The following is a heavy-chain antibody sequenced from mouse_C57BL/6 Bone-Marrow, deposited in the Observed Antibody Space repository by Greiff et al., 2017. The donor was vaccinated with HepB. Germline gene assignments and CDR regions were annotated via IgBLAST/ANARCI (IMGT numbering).Heavy chain of an antibody. V-gene: IGHV2-5*01. J-gene: IGHJ1*03. Sequence: VQLQESGPGLVQPSQSLSITCTVSGFSLTSYGVHWVRQSPGKGLEWLGVIWRGGSTDYNAAFMSRLSITKDNSKSQVFFKMNSLQADDTAIYYCAKSDYYGSSLYWYFDVWGTGTTVTVSS. CDR2: IWRGGST. CDR1: GFSLTSYG. D-gene: IGHD1-1*01. CDR3: AKSDYYGSSLYWYFDV.